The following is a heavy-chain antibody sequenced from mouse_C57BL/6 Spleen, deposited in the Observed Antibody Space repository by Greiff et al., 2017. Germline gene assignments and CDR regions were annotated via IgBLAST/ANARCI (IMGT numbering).Heavy chain of an antibody. CDR1: GYTFTDYE. D-gene: IGHD2-4*01. J-gene: IGHJ4*01. V-gene: IGHV1-15*01. Sequence: QVQLQQSGAELVRPGASVTLSCKASGYTFTDYEMHWVKQTPVHGLEWIGAIDPETGGTAYNQKFKGKAILTADKSSSTAYMELRSLTSEDSAVYDWTREGGLRGAMDYWGQGTSVTVSS. CDR2: IDPETGGT. CDR3: TREGGLRGAMDY.